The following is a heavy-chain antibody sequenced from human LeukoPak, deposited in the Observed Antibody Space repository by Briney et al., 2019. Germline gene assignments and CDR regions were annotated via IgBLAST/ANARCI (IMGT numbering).Heavy chain of an antibody. CDR2: IKQDGSER. Sequence: GGSLRLSCAVSGFIFDDFWMSWVRQAPGRGLEWVASIKQDGSERYYVDSVKGRFTISSDNAKNSVYVQMNSLRAEDTAVFYCARSTSWYHKFDYWGQGTLVTVSS. CDR3: ARSTSWYHKFDY. D-gene: IGHD6-19*01. J-gene: IGHJ4*02. CDR1: GFIFDDFW. V-gene: IGHV3-7*04.